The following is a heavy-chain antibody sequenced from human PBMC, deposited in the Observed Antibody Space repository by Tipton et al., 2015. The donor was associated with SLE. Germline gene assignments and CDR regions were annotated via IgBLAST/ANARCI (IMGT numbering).Heavy chain of an antibody. D-gene: IGHD6-13*01. CDR3: ARGGYSLGAFDI. CDR1: GGSFSGYY. Sequence: LRLSCAAYGGSFSGYYWSWIRQPPGKGLEWIGEINHSGSTNYNPSLKSRVTISVDTSKNQFSLKLSSVTAADTAVYYCARGGYSLGAFDIWGQGTMVTVSS. J-gene: IGHJ3*02. V-gene: IGHV4-34*01. CDR2: INHSGST.